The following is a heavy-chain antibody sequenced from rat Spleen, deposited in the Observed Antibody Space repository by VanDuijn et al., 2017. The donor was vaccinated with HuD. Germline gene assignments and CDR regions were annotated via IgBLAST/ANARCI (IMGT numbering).Heavy chain of an antibody. D-gene: IGHD1-1*01. CDR2: ISYSGST. Sequence: EVQLQESGPGLVKPSQSLSLTCSVTGHSITSNYWGWIRKFPGNKMEWMGYISYSGSTGYNPSLKSRISITRDTSKNQFFLQLNSVTTEDTATYYCARWSYYYGGDDYWGQGVMVTVSS. J-gene: IGHJ2*01. CDR3: ARWSYYYGGDDY. V-gene: IGHV3-1*01. CDR1: GHSITSNY.